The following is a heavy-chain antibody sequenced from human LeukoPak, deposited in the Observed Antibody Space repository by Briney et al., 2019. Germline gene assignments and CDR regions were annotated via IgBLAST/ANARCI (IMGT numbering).Heavy chain of an antibody. CDR1: GASISSYY. Sequence: SETLSLTYTVSGASISSYYWSWIRQSPGKGLEWIGYIYYSGSTNYNPSLKSRVTISVDTSKNQFSLKLSSVTAADTAVYYCARHYSEWFGEFLSSFDYWGQGTLVTVSS. D-gene: IGHD3-10*01. CDR2: IYYSGST. V-gene: IGHV4-59*08. CDR3: ARHYSEWFGEFLSSFDY. J-gene: IGHJ4*02.